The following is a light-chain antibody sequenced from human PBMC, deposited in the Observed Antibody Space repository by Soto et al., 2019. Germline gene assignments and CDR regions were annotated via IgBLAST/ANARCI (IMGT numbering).Light chain of an antibody. Sequence: QSALTQPASVSGSPGQSITISCTGTSSDVGGHKYVSWYQHHPGKAPKLIIYEVTNRPSGVSNRFSGSKSGNTASLTISGLQAEDEAGYYCISYTSDTTTYVFGTGTKLTVL. V-gene: IGLV2-14*01. CDR1: SSDVGGHKY. CDR2: EVT. J-gene: IGLJ1*01. CDR3: ISYTSDTTTYV.